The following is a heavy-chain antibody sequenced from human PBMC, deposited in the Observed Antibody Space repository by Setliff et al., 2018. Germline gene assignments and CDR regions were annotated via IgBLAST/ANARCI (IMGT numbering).Heavy chain of an antibody. J-gene: IGHJ6*03. CDR3: ARDPIGPFLSYMDD. CDR2: TRYDGSSK. V-gene: IGHV3-30*02. Sequence: PGGSLRLSCAASGFIFSSYGMHWVRQAPGKGPEWVAFTRYDGSSKYHADSVKGRFTISRDNSRNTLYLQMNSLRGEDTAVYFCARDPIGPFLSYMDDWGKGTTVTVSS. D-gene: IGHD3-16*01. CDR1: GFIFSSYG.